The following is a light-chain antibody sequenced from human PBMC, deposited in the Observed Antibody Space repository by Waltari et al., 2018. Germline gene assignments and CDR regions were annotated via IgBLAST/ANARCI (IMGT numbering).Light chain of an antibody. CDR1: SSDVGSYNL. J-gene: IGLJ3*02. V-gene: IGLV2-23*01. Sequence: QSALTQPASVSRSPGQSITLSCTGTSSDVGSYNLVSWYQQHPGKAPKLMIYEGSKRPSGVSNRFSGSKSGNTASLTISGLQAEDEAGYYCCSYAGSSTWVFGGGTKLTVL. CDR2: EGS. CDR3: CSYAGSSTWV.